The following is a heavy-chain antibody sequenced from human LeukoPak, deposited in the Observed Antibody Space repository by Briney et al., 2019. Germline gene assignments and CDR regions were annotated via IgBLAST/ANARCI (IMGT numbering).Heavy chain of an antibody. V-gene: IGHV3-73*01. CDR1: GFIFSDSA. Sequence: GRSLRLSCAASGFIFSDSAMHWVRQASGKGLEWVGRIRSKANSYATAYAASVKGRFTISRDDSKNTAYLQMNSLKTEDTAVYYCTSRAGAFDIWGQGTMVTVSS. CDR2: IRSKANSYAT. D-gene: IGHD6-13*01. CDR3: TSRAGAFDI. J-gene: IGHJ3*02.